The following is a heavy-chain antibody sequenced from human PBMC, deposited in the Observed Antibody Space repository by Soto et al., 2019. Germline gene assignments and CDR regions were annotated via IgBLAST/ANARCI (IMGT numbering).Heavy chain of an antibody. CDR1: GYSFSSHW. CDR3: ARQRSSGWYFHVPGLDI. J-gene: IGHJ3*02. Sequence: GESLKISCTASGYSFSSHWIAWVRQMPGKGLEWMGTIYPGVSNITYSPSFQGQVTISADKSISTAYLQWSSLKASDTAMYYCARQRSSGWYFHVPGLDIWGQGTMVTV. CDR2: IYPGVSNI. D-gene: IGHD6-19*01. V-gene: IGHV5-51*01.